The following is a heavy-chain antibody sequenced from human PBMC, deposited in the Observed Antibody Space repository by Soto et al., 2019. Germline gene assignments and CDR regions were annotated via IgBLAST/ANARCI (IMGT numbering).Heavy chain of an antibody. J-gene: IGHJ4*02. CDR1: GGSFSGYY. CDR3: ARNKQHFDY. V-gene: IGHV4-34*01. D-gene: IGHD5-18*01. CDR2: INHSGST. Sequence: SETLSLTCAVYGGSFSGYYWSWIRQPPGKGLEWIGEINHSGSTNYNPSLKSRVTISVDTSKNQFSLKLSSVTAADTAVYYCARNKQHFDYWAQGTLVIVSA.